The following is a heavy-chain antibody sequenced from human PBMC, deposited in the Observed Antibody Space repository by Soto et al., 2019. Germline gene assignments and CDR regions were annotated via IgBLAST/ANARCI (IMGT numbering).Heavy chain of an antibody. CDR2: IYYSGST. V-gene: IGHV4-39*01. CDR1: GGSISSSSYY. D-gene: IGHD1-26*01. Sequence: QLQLQESGPGLVKPSETLSLTCTVSGGSISSSSYYWGWIRQPPGKGLEWIGSIYYSGSTYYNPSLKSRVTISVDTSKNQFSLKLSSVTAADTAVYYCARPYSGSYYPWFDPWGQGTLVTVSS. J-gene: IGHJ5*02. CDR3: ARPYSGSYYPWFDP.